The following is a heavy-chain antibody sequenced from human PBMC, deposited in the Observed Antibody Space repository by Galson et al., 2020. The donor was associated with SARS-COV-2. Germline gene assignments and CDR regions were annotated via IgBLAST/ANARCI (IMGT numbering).Heavy chain of an antibody. Sequence: GESLKISCAASGFTFSSYAMSWVRQAPGKGLEWVSALSGSGISTYYADSVKGRFTISRDNSKNTLYLQMNSLRAEDTALYYCANNWNPFDYWGQGTLVTVSS. CDR3: ANNWNPFDY. J-gene: IGHJ4*02. CDR2: LSGSGIST. CDR1: GFTFSSYA. D-gene: IGHD1-20*01. V-gene: IGHV3-23*01.